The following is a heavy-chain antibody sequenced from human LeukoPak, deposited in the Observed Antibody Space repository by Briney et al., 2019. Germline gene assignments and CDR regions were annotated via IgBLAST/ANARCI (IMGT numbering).Heavy chain of an antibody. D-gene: IGHD3-9*01. CDR1: GYTFTSYY. J-gene: IGHJ6*02. V-gene: IGHV1-46*01. CDR3: ARAIGARGLRYFDREKGGMDV. CDR2: INPSGGST. Sequence: ASVKVSCKASGYTFTSYYMHWVRQAPGQGLEWMGIINPSGGSTSYAQKFQGRVTMTRDTSTSTVYMELSSLRSEDTAVYYCARAIGARGLRYFDREKGGMDVWGQGTTVTVSS.